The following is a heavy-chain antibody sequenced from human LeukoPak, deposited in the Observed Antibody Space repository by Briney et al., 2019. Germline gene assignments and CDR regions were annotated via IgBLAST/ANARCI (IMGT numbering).Heavy chain of an antibody. J-gene: IGHJ4*02. D-gene: IGHD3-22*01. V-gene: IGHV3-64*02. CDR2: ISSNGGST. Sequence: GSLRLSCAASGFTFSSYAMHWVRQAPGKGLEYVSAISSNGGSTYYADSVQGSFTITRDNSKNTLYLQIGSLRAADMAVYYCARSLYYYDSSGYYSWGQGTLVTVSS. CDR3: ARSLYYYDSSGYYS. CDR1: GFTFSSYA.